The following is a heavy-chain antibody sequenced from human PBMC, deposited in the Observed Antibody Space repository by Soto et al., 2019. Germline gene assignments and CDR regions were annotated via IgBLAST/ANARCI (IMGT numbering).Heavy chain of an antibody. D-gene: IGHD5-12*01. V-gene: IGHV1-69*01. Sequence: QVQLVQSGAEVKKPGSSVKVSCKASGGTFSSYAISWVRQAPGQGLEWMGGIIPIFGTANYAQKFQGRVTITADESTSTAYMELSSLRSEATAVYYCARDMRPRGGYVPRSLCHICGQGTMVTVSS. CDR3: ARDMRPRGGYVPRSLCHI. J-gene: IGHJ3*02. CDR2: IIPIFGTA. CDR1: GGTFSSYA.